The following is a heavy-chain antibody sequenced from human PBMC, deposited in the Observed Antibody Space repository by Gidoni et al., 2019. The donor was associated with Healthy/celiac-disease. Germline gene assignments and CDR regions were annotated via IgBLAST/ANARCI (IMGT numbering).Heavy chain of an antibody. D-gene: IGHD2-2*02. CDR2: IIPIFGTA. J-gene: IGHJ6*02. CDR1: GGPFSSYA. V-gene: IGHV1-69*01. CDR3: ASACSSTSCYTNPRHTYYYYYGMDV. Sequence: QVQLVQSGAEVKKPGSSVKVSCKASGGPFSSYAISWVRQAPGQGLEWMGGIIPIFGTANYAQKFQGRVTITADESTSTAYMELSSLRSEDTAVYYCASACSSTSCYTNPRHTYYYYYGMDVWGQGTTVTVSS.